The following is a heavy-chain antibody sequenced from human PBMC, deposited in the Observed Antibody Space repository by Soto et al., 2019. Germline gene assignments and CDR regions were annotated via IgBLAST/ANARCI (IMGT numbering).Heavy chain of an antibody. V-gene: IGHV2-5*02. CDR1: GFSLSTTGVG. Sequence: QITLKESGPTLAKPTQTLTLTCTFSGFSLSTTGVGVGWIRQPPGKALEWLALIYWDDGKRYSPSPKSRLTIAKATSKNQVVLTMTNMDPVDTATYDGARSITAAGSSFGYWGQGTLVTVSS. CDR3: ARSITAAGSSFGY. D-gene: IGHD6-13*01. CDR2: IYWDDGK. J-gene: IGHJ4*02.